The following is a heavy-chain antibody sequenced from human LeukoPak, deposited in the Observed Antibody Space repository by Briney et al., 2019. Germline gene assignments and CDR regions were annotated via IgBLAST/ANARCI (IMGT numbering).Heavy chain of an antibody. Sequence: SETLSLTCTVSVGSLSSHYWSWIRQPPGKGLEWIGYIYYSGSTNYNPSLKSRVTISVDTSKNQFSLKLSSVTAADTAVYYCARLANTGTTNWFDPWRQGTLVPVSS. CDR3: ARLANTGTTNWFDP. V-gene: IGHV4-59*11. CDR1: VGSLSSHY. CDR2: IYYSGST. D-gene: IGHD1-1*01. J-gene: IGHJ5*02.